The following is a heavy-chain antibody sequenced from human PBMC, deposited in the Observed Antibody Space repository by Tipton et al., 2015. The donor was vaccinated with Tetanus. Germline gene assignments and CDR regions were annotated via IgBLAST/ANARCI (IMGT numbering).Heavy chain of an antibody. J-gene: IGHJ4*02. CDR3: PYTISSSAFDH. Sequence: SLRLSCSASGFTFSNSGMHWVRQAPGKGLEWVAIISYDGNYQSYAESVKGRFTISRDNSKSTLFLQMNGLRAEDTAVYYCPYTISSSAFDHWGQGSLVTVSS. CDR1: GFTFSNSG. D-gene: IGHD6-6*01. CDR2: ISYDGNYQ. V-gene: IGHV3-30*03.